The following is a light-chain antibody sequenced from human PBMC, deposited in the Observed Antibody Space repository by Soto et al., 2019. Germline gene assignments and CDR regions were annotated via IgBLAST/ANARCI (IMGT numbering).Light chain of an antibody. Sequence: QSALTQPASVSGSPGQSITISCTGTSSDVGAYNYVSWYQQHPGKAPELMIYEVTHRPSGVSDRFSGSKSGNTASLTISGLQAGDEADYYCSSYTSSSTYVFGTGTKLTVL. J-gene: IGLJ1*01. CDR1: SSDVGAYNY. CDR2: EVT. V-gene: IGLV2-14*01. CDR3: SSYTSSSTYV.